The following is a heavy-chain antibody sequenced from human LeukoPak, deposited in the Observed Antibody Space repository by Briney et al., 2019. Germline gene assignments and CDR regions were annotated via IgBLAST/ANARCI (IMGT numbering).Heavy chain of an antibody. J-gene: IGHJ6*02. V-gene: IGHV1-2*04. Sequence: VASVKVSCKASGYTFTGYYMHWVRQAPGQGLEWMGWINPNSGGTNYAQKFQGWVTMTRDTSISTAYMELSRLRSDDTAVYYCAREMPGIAAAAEYGMDVWGQGTTVTVSS. CDR2: INPNSGGT. D-gene: IGHD6-13*01. CDR3: AREMPGIAAAAEYGMDV. CDR1: GYTFTGYY.